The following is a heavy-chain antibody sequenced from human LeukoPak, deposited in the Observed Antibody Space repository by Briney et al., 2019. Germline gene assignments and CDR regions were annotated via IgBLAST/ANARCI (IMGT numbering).Heavy chain of an antibody. V-gene: IGHV5-51*01. CDR3: ARHETGPYFDY. J-gene: IGHJ4*02. CDR2: IYPGDSDT. Sequence: GESLKISCKGSGYSFTTYWIGWVRQLPGKGLEWMGIIYPGDSDTRYSPSFQGQVTISADKSISTAYLQWSSLKASDTAIYYCARHETGPYFDYWGQGTLVTVSS. CDR1: GYSFTTYW. D-gene: IGHD1-1*01.